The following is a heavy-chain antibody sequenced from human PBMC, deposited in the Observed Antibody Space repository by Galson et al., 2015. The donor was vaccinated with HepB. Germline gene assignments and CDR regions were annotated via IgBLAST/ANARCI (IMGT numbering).Heavy chain of an antibody. CDR3: TTGAILPPTIPHYYYGMDV. V-gene: IGHV3-15*07. J-gene: IGHJ6*02. D-gene: IGHD2-2*02. CDR1: GFSFSEAW. Sequence: SLRLSCAASGFSFSEAWMNWVRQAPGKGLEWVGRIKSKTDGGTTDYATPVKGRSTISRDDSKNTLYLQMNSLKTEDTPVYYCTTGAILPPTIPHYYYGMDVCGQGTTVTVSS. CDR2: IKSKTDGGTT.